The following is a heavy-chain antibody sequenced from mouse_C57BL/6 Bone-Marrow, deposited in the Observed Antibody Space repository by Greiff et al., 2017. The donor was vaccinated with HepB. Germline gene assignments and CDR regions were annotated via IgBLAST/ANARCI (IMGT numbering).Heavy chain of an antibody. V-gene: IGHV5-2*01. CDR3: ARHEDRAWLAY. CDR2: INSDGGST. D-gene: IGHD3-1*01. Sequence: EVTLMESGGGLVQPGESLKLSCESNAYEFPSPDMSWVRKTPEKRLELVAAINSDGGSTYYPDTMERRFIISRDNTKKTLYLQMSSLRAEDTALYYCARHEDRAWLAYWGQGTLVTVSA. CDR1: AYEFPSPD. J-gene: IGHJ3*01.